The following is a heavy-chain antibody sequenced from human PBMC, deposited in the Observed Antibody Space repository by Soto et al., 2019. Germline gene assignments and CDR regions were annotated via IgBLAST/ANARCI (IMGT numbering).Heavy chain of an antibody. CDR2: ISYDGSNK. D-gene: IGHD2-2*01. V-gene: IGHV3-30*04. Sequence: GGSLRLSCAASGFTFSSYAMHWVRQAPGKGLEWVAVISYDGSNKYHADSVKGRFTISRDNSKNTLYLQMNSLRAEDTAVYYCAREMYCSSTSCYYYYGMDVWGQGTAVTVSS. J-gene: IGHJ6*02. CDR1: GFTFSSYA. CDR3: AREMYCSSTSCYYYYGMDV.